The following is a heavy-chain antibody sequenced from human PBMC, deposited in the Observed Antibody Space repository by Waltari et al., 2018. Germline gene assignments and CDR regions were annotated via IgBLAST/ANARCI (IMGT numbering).Heavy chain of an antibody. J-gene: IGHJ4*02. CDR3: AGAGGGFNNDWSL. V-gene: IGHV3-7*03. D-gene: IGHD3-9*01. Sequence: EVPLVESGGGLVQPGGSVGLSWPASGLHFSDSGMSWGRQAPGKGLEWVANINYDGSQKLYVDSGRGRFTISRDDAKNSLFLQMTSLRVDDTAVYYCAGAGGGFNNDWSLGGQGTLVTVSS. CDR2: INYDGSQK. CDR1: GLHFSDSG.